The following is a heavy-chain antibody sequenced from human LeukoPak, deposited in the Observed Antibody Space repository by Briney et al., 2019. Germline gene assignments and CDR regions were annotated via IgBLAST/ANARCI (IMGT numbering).Heavy chain of an antibody. J-gene: IGHJ6*04. CDR2: ISYDGSNK. V-gene: IGHV3-30*04. Sequence: GRSLRLSCAASGFTFSSYAMHWVRQAPGKGLEWVAVISYDGSNKYYADSVKGRFTISRDHSKNTLYLQMNSLRAEDTAVYYCAREARGTAMAVAMDVWGKGTTVTVSS. CDR3: AREARGTAMAVAMDV. CDR1: GFTFSSYA. D-gene: IGHD5-18*01.